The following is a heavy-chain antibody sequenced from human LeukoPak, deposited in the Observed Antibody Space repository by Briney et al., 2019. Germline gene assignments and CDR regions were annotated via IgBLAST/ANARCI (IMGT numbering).Heavy chain of an antibody. Sequence: KPSETLSLTCAVYSGSFNSYFWSWIRQVPGKGLEWIAELSESGGTNYNPSLKSRVTISVDTSKNQFSLKLSSVTAADTAVYYCARDSPYGSGTVGDYWGQGTLVTVSS. CDR1: SGSFNSYF. D-gene: IGHD3-10*01. V-gene: IGHV4-34*01. J-gene: IGHJ4*02. CDR2: LSESGGT. CDR3: ARDSPYGSGTVGDY.